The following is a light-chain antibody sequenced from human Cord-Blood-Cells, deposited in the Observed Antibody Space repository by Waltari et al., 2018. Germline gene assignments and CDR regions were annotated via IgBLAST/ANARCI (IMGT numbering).Light chain of an antibody. V-gene: IGLV1-44*01. CDR1: SSNIGSNT. CDR3: AAWDDSLNGFWV. CDR2: SNN. J-gene: IGLJ3*02. Sequence: QSVLTQPPSASGTPGQMVTISCSGSSSNIGSNTVNWYQQLPGTAPKLLSYSNNQRPSGVPDRFSGSKSGTSASLAISGLQSEDEADYYCAAWDDSLNGFWVFGGGTKLTVL.